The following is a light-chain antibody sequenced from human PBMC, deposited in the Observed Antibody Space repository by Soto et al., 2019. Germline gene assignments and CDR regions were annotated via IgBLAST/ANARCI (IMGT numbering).Light chain of an antibody. CDR2: AAS. V-gene: IGKV3-15*01. CDR1: QTFSRN. J-gene: IGKJ1*01. CDR3: HQYNYWPPET. Sequence: EMGLTQSPATLSVSLGETATLSCRTSQTFSRNLAWYQHKPGQPPRLLIYAASTRVTGIPARFSGSRSGSEFTLTISSVQSEDCAVYYCHQYNYWPPETFGQGTKVEIK.